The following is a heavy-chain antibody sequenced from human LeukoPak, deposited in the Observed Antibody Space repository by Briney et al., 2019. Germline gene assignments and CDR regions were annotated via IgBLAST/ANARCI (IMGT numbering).Heavy chain of an antibody. V-gene: IGHV4-39*01. CDR3: ARLVRPGWFDP. CDR2: IYYSGST. J-gene: IGHJ5*02. CDR1: GGSLSSSSYY. Sequence: PSETLSLTCTVSGGSLSSSSYYWGWIRQPPGKGLEWIANIYYSGSTYLNPSLKSRVTISIDTSKNQFSLKLSSVTAADTAVYYCARLVRPGWFDPWGEGTMVTVSS.